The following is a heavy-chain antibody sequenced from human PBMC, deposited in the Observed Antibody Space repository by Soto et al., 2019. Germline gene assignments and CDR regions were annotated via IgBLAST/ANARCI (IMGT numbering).Heavy chain of an antibody. CDR1: GFTFSSYA. V-gene: IGHV3-30-3*01. D-gene: IGHD3-22*01. J-gene: IGHJ4*02. CDR3: ARETYYDSSRYLHYPLDY. Sequence: GGSLRLSCAASGFTFSSYAMHWVRQGPGKAQEWVAVISYDGSNKYYADSVKGRFTISRDNSKNTLYLQMNSLRAEDTAVYCCARETYYDSSRYLHYPLDYSRQGTLVTVSS. CDR2: ISYDGSNK.